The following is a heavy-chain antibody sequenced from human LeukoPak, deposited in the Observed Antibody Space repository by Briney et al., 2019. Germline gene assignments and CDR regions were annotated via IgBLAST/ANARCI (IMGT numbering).Heavy chain of an antibody. Sequence: GGSLRLSCAASGFTFSSYSMNWVRQAPGKGLEWVSSISSSSSYIYYADSVRGRFTISRDNAKNSLYLQMNSLRAEDTAVYYCARDTAAKVTAYWGQGTLVTVPS. V-gene: IGHV3-21*01. CDR1: GFTFSSYS. CDR3: ARDTAAKVTAY. J-gene: IGHJ4*02. D-gene: IGHD5-18*01. CDR2: ISSSSSYI.